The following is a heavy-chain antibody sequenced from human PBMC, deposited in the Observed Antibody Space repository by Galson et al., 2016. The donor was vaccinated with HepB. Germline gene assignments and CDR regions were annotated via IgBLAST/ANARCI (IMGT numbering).Heavy chain of an antibody. V-gene: IGHV3-48*01. J-gene: IGHJ6*02. CDR2: ISSSSSTI. CDR1: GFTFSSYS. CDR3: ARFDFYGMDV. Sequence: SLRLSCAASGFTFSSYSMNWVRQAPGKGLGGVSYISSSSSTIYHAHSVKGRFTISRDNAKNSLYLQMTSLRAEDTAVYYCARFDFYGMDVWGQGTTVTVSS.